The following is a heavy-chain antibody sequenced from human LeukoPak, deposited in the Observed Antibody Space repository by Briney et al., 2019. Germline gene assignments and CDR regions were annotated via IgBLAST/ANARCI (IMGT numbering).Heavy chain of an antibody. D-gene: IGHD5-24*01. Sequence: PSETLSLTCTVSGGSISSSSYYWGWIRQPPGKGLEWIGSIYYSGSTYYNPSLKSRVTISVDTSKNQFSLKLSSVTAADTAVYYCARLGGDGYNYNPFFDYWGQGTLVTVSS. CDR3: ARLGGDGYNYNPFFDY. CDR2: IYYSGST. V-gene: IGHV4-39*01. CDR1: GGSISSSSYY. J-gene: IGHJ4*02.